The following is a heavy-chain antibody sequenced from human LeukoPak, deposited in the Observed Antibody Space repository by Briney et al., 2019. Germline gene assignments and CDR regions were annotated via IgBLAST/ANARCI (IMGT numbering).Heavy chain of an antibody. CDR2: ISSSGSTI. CDR3: ARPISGNYYYYYGMDV. V-gene: IGHV3-11*01. J-gene: IGHJ6*02. CDR1: GFTFSDYY. Sequence: GGSLRLSCAAPGFTFSDYYMSWIRQAPGKGLEWVSYISSSGSTIYYADSVKGRFTISRDNAKNSLYLQMNSLRAEDTAVYYCARPISGNYYYYYGMDVWGQGTTVTVSS. D-gene: IGHD1-14*01.